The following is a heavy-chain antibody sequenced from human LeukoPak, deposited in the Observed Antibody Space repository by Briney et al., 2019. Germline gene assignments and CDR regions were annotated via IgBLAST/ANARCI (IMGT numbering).Heavy chain of an antibody. CDR3: ARDNRYSSGVDYFDY. D-gene: IGHD6-19*01. V-gene: IGHV1-2*02. J-gene: IGHJ4*02. CDR2: INPNSGGT. CDR1: GYTFTGYY. Sequence: ASVKVSCKASGYTFTGYYMHWVRQAPGQGLEWMGWINPNSGGTNYAQKFQGRVTMTRDTSISTAYMELSRLRSDDTAVYYCARDNRYSSGVDYFDYWGQGTLVTVSS.